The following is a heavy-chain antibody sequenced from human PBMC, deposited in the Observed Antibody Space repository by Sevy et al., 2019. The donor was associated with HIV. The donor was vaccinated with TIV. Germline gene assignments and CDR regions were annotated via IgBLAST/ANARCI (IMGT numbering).Heavy chain of an antibody. CDR3: ARAYCSGGSCYSLAY. D-gene: IGHD2-15*01. Sequence: ASVKVSCKASGYTFTTYRITWVRQAPGQGFQWMGWISAHNGDTKYAQKLQGRLTMTTETSTSTAYMELRSLRSDDTAVYHCARAYCSGGSCYSLAYWGQGTLVTVSS. CDR1: GYTFTTYR. J-gene: IGHJ4*02. CDR2: ISAHNGDT. V-gene: IGHV1-18*01.